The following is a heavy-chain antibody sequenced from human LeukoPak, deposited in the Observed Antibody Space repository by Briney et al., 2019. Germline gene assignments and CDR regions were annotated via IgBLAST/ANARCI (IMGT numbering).Heavy chain of an antibody. J-gene: IGHJ4*02. CDR1: GFTFTSYA. V-gene: IGHV3-23*01. CDR2: ISTSGDTT. Sequence: PGGSLRLSCAASGFTFTSYAMSWIRQAPGKGLEWISSISTSGDTTYYADSVKGRFTISRDNSKTTLFLQMNSLRAEDSAVYYCASRPGSERLFSFDHWGQGTLVTVSS. D-gene: IGHD1-1*01. CDR3: ASRPGSERLFSFDH.